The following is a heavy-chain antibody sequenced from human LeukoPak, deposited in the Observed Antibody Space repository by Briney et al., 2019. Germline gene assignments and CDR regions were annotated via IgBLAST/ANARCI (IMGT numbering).Heavy chain of an antibody. Sequence: ASVKVSCKVSGSTFTNHGISWVREAPGQGLEWMGWISTYNGHTNYAQKFQGRVTMTTDTSTSTVYMEVRSLRSEDTAVYYCARVEPAMVRGVIISSYYYMDVWGKGTTVTVSS. V-gene: IGHV1-18*01. CDR3: ARVEPAMVRGVIISSYYYMDV. D-gene: IGHD3-10*01. CDR1: GSTFTNHG. CDR2: ISTYNGHT. J-gene: IGHJ6*03.